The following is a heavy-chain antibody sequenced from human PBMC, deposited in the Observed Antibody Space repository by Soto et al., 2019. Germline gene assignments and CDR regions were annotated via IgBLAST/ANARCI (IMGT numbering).Heavy chain of an antibody. CDR1: GGTFSSYT. D-gene: IGHD6-13*01. J-gene: IGHJ4*02. V-gene: IGHV1-69*02. CDR3: ARAIAAAGTPLDY. Sequence: SVKVSCKASGGTFSSYTISWVRQAPGRGLEWMGRIIPILGIANYAQKFQGRVTITADKSTSTAYMELSSLRSEDTAVYYCARAIAAAGTPLDYWGQGTLVTVSS. CDR2: IIPILGIA.